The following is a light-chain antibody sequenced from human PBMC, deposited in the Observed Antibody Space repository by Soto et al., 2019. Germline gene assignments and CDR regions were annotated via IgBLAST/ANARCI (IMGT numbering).Light chain of an antibody. CDR1: QTVGRNF. V-gene: IGKV3-20*01. CDR3: QQYASSPLT. CDR2: AAS. J-gene: IGKJ4*01. Sequence: EIVLTQSPGTLSLSPGERATLSCRASQTVGRNFVAWYQQKPGQAPRLLIHAASSRATGIPDRFSGSGSARDFTLSITRLEPEDFAVYYCQQYASSPLTVGGGTKVGIK.